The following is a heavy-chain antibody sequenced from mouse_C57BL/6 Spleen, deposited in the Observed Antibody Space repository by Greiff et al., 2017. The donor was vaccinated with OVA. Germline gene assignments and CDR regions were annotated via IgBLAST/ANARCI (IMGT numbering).Heavy chain of an antibody. CDR2: INPNNGGT. CDR1: GYTFTDYY. D-gene: IGHD2-1*01. Sequence: EVQLQQSGPELVKPGASVKISCKASGYTFTDYYMNWVKQSHGKSLEWIGDINPNNGGTSYNQKFKGKATLTVDKSSSTAYMELRSLTSEDSAVYYCARRRDGNDWYFDVWGTGTTVTVSS. J-gene: IGHJ1*03. V-gene: IGHV1-26*01. CDR3: ARRRDGNDWYFDV.